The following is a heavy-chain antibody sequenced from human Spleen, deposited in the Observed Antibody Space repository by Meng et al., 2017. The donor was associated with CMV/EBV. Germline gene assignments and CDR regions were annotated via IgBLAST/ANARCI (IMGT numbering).Heavy chain of an antibody. J-gene: IGHJ4*02. CDR1: GFTFSSYG. CDR3: AKGLQGQQPRSYFDY. D-gene: IGHD6-13*01. Sequence: GESLKISCAASGFTFSSYGMHWVRQAPGKGLEWVAVVWYDGNNKYYADSVKGRFTISRDNSKNTLYLQMNSLRAEDTAVYYCAKGLQGQQPRSYFDYWGQGTLVTVSS. CDR2: VWYDGNNK. V-gene: IGHV3-33*06.